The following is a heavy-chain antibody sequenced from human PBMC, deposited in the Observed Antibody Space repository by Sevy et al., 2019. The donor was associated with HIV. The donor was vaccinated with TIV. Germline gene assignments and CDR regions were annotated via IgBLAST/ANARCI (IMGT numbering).Heavy chain of an antibody. CDR3: ARGRDPVLRYFDWLLGDAFDI. CDR1: GGTFSSYA. Sequence: ASVKVSCKASGGTFSSYAISWVRQAPGQGLEWMGGIIPIFGTANYAQKFQGRVTITADESTGTAYMELSSLGSEDTAVYYCARGRDPVLRYFDWLLGDAFDIWGQGTMVTVSS. D-gene: IGHD3-9*01. V-gene: IGHV1-69*13. J-gene: IGHJ3*02. CDR2: IIPIFGTA.